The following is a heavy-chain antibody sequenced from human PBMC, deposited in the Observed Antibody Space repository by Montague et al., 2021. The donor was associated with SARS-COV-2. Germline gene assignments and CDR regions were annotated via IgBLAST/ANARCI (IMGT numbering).Heavy chain of an antibody. D-gene: IGHD1-26*01. Sequence: SETLSLTCAVYGGSFSGYYWSWIRQPPGKGLEWIGEIYHSGSTNYNPSLTSRVTISVGTSKNQFSLRLSSVTAADTAVYYCAREPQVGAMDYWGQGTLVTVSS. J-gene: IGHJ4*02. CDR3: AREPQVGAMDY. CDR2: IYHSGST. V-gene: IGHV4-34*01. CDR1: GGSFSGYY.